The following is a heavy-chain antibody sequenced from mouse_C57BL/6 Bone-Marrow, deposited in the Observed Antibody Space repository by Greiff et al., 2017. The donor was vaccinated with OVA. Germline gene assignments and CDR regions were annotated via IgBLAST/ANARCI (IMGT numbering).Heavy chain of an antibody. V-gene: IGHV14-4*01. J-gene: IGHJ2*01. CDR3: NSSGYGFDY. Sequence: EVQLQQSGAELVRPGASVKLSCTASGFNIKAYYMHWVKQRPEQGLEWIGWIDPENGDTEYASKFQGKATITADKSSNTTYLQLSSLTSEDTAGYYCNSSGYGFDYWGQGTTLTVSS. CDR1: GFNIKAYY. D-gene: IGHD3-2*02. CDR2: IDPENGDT.